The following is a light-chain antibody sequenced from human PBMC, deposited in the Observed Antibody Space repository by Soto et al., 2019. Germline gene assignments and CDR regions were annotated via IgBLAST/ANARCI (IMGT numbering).Light chain of an antibody. J-gene: IGKJ3*01. CDR1: QSINSRY. V-gene: IGKV3-20*01. Sequence: EIVLTQSPGTLSLSPGERATLSCRASQSINSRYLAWYQQKPSQAPRLLIYGASGRATGIPDRFSGSGSGTDFTLTISRLEPEDFAVYYCQQFGSSPGFTFGPGTKVDIK. CDR3: QQFGSSPGFT. CDR2: GAS.